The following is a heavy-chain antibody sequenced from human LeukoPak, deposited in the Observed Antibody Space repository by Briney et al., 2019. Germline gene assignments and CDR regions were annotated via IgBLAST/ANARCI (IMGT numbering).Heavy chain of an antibody. CDR3: ARVGVFSSSSAADFDY. Sequence: ASVKVSCKASRYTFNHYYIHWVRQPPGQGLEWIGWINPNSCGTNYAQKFQGRVSMTRDTSISTAYMELSRLRSDDTAVYYCARVGVFSSSSAADFDYWGQGTLVTVSS. D-gene: IGHD6-13*01. V-gene: IGHV1-2*02. J-gene: IGHJ4*02. CDR1: RYTFNHYY. CDR2: INPNSCGT.